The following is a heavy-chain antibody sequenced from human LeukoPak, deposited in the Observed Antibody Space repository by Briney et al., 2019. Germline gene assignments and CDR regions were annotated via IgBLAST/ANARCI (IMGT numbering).Heavy chain of an antibody. CDR1: GGSFSGYY. CDR3: ARAVGTNYYGSGSYYKRWFDP. J-gene: IGHJ5*02. V-gene: IGHV4-34*01. CDR2: INHSGST. Sequence: KPSETLSLTCAVYGGSFSGYYWRWIRQPPGKGREWIGEINHSGSTNYNPSRKSRVTISGDTSKKQFSLKRSWVTAADTAVYYCARAVGTNYYGSGSYYKRWFDPWGQGTLVTVSS. D-gene: IGHD3-10*01.